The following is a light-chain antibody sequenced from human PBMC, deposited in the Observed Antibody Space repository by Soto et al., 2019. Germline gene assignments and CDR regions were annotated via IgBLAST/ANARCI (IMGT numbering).Light chain of an antibody. CDR3: QHYGDSPKDS. J-gene: IGKJ2*01. Sequence: EIFLTQSPGTLSLSPGQRATLSCRASQSVSSSSLAWYQQRTGQAPRLLIYGASRRATGIQDRVSGSGSGTDFTLTISRLEAEDFAVYYCQHYGDSPKDSVGQGTKLEIK. CDR2: GAS. V-gene: IGKV3-20*01. CDR1: QSVSSSS.